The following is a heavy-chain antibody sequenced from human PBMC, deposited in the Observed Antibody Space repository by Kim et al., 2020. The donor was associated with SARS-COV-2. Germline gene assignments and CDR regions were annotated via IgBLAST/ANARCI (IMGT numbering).Heavy chain of an antibody. Sequence: SETLSLTCTVSGGSISSGDYYWSWIRQPPGKGLEWIGYIYYSGSTYYNPSLKSRVTISVDTSKNQFSLKLSSVTAADTAVYYCARDWGEYGSGPPDSLGYYGMDVWGQGTTVTVSS. CDR1: GGSISSGDYY. CDR2: IYYSGST. D-gene: IGHD3-10*01. V-gene: IGHV4-30-4*01. CDR3: ARDWGEYGSGPPDSLGYYGMDV. J-gene: IGHJ6*02.